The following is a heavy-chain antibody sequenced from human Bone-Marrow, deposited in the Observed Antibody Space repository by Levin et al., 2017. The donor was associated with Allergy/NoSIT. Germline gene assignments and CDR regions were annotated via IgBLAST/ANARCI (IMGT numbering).Heavy chain of an antibody. D-gene: IGHD5-18*01. J-gene: IGHJ6*03. V-gene: IGHV3-64*01. Sequence: GSLRLSCAASGFTFSSYAMHWVRQAPGKGLEYVSAISSNGGSTYYANSVKGRFTISRDNSKNTLYLQMGSLRAEDMAVYYCARDAVDTAMVFGYYYYYMDVWGKGTTVTVSS. CDR3: ARDAVDTAMVFGYYYYYMDV. CDR1: GFTFSSYA. CDR2: ISSNGGST.